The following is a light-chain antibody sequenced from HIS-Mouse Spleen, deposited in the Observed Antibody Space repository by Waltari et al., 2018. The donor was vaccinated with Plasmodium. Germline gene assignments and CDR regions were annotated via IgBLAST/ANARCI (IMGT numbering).Light chain of an antibody. J-gene: IGLJ3*02. CDR1: ALPKQY. Sequence: SYELTQPPSVSVSPGQTSRSTCSGDALPKQYAYWYQQKPDQAPVLVIYKDSERPSGIPERFSGSSSGTTVTLTISGVQAEDEADYYCQSADSSGTPNWVFGGGTKLTVL. CDR2: KDS. CDR3: QSADSSGTPNWV. V-gene: IGLV3-25*03.